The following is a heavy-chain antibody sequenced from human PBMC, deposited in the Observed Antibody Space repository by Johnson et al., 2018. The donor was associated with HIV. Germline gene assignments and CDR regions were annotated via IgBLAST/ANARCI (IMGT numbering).Heavy chain of an antibody. J-gene: IGHJ3*01. CDR1: GFTFSSYG. CDR2: ISYDGSNN. V-gene: IGHV3-30*03. Sequence: VQVVESGGVVVQPGRSLRLSCAASGFTFSSYGMHWVRQAPGKGLEWVAVISYDGSNNYYADSVKGRFTISRDNPKNTLYLQMHSLRSEDTAVYYCARDRAILAARPAGAFDVWGPGTMVTVSS. CDR3: ARDRAILAARPAGAFDV. D-gene: IGHD6-6*01.